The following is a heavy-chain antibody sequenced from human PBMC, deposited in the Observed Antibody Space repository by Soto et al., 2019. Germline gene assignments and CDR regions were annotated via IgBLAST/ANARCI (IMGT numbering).Heavy chain of an antibody. D-gene: IGHD1-1*01. Sequence: KAGWSLRLASSASVFIFSDAWMSWGRQAPGKGLEWVGRIRANNAGGTTDYTAPVKGRFTVSRDDSKKTLYLQMNSLKPEDTAVYYCTADDAVQIWSPAGHWGQGTLVTVSS. J-gene: IGHJ4*02. CDR2: IRANNAGGTT. V-gene: IGHV3-15*01. CDR1: VFIFSDAW. CDR3: TADDAVQIWSPAGH.